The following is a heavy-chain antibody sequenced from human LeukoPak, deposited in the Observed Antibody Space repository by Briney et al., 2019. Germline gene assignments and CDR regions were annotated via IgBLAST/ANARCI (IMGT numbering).Heavy chain of an antibody. D-gene: IGHD3-10*01. Sequence: SQTLSLTCAISGDSVSSNSAAWNWIRPSPSRGLEWLGRTYYRSRWYNDYAVSVKSRITVNPDTSKSQFSLQLNFVTPEDTAIYYCARDYGGSFDYWGQGTLVTVSS. J-gene: IGHJ4*02. CDR2: TYYRSRWYN. CDR3: ARDYGGSFDY. V-gene: IGHV6-1*01. CDR1: GDSVSSNSAA.